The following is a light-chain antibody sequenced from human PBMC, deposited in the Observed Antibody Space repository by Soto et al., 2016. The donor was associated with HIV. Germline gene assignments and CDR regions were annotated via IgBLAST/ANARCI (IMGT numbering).Light chain of an antibody. CDR3: QHSKTFPHT. V-gene: IGKV1-12*01. Sequence: DIRMTQSPASMSASLGESVTFTCRADEDLDSHLAWYQHIPGRPPKLLIYGSSRLESEVPQRFVGSGSGTIYYLTINGLRPEDFATYYCQHSKTFPHTFGQGT. CDR1: EDLDSH. CDR2: GSS. J-gene: IGKJ2*01.